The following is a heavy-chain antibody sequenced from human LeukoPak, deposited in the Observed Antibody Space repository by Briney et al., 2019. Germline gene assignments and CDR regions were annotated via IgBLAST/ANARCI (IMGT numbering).Heavy chain of an antibody. CDR1: GYTFTSYD. V-gene: IGHV1-8*01. CDR3: ARGKSNIDYYYYGIDV. Sequence: ASVKVSCKASGYTFTSYDINWVRQATGQGLEWMGWMNPNSGNTGYAQKFQGRVTMTRNTSISTAYMELSSLRSEDTAVYYCARGKSNIDYYYYGIDVWGQGTTVTVSS. CDR2: MNPNSGNT. J-gene: IGHJ6*02.